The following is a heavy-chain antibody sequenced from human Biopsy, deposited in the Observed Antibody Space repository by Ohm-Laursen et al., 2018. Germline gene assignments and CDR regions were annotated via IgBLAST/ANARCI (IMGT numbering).Heavy chain of an antibody. CDR2: INEVSSHI. D-gene: IGHD6-6*01. V-gene: IGHV3-21*01. CDR1: GFTFSSFS. Sequence: SLRLSCTASGFTFSSFSMNWVRQAPGKGLEWISYINEVSSHIYDADSVKGRITVARDSAKNSLYLQLNSLRVEDTAVYYCARDSSRRAREGGMDVWGQGTTVTVSS. J-gene: IGHJ6*02. CDR3: ARDSSRRAREGGMDV.